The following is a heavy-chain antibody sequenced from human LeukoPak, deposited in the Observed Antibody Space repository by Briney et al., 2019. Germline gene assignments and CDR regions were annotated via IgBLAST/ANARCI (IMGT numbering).Heavy chain of an antibody. J-gene: IGHJ4*02. CDR3: ARFQLVGEPFDY. CDR2: INPNSGGT. D-gene: IGHD6-6*01. V-gene: IGHV1-2*02. Sequence: ASVKVSCKASGYTFTGYYMHWVRQAPGQWLEWMGWINPNSGGTNYAQKFQGRVTMTRDTSISTAYMELSRLRSDDTAVYYCARFQLVGEPFDYWGQGTLVTVSS. CDR1: GYTFTGYY.